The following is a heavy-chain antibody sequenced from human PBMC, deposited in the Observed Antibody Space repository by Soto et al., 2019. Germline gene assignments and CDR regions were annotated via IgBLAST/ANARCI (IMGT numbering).Heavy chain of an antibody. J-gene: IGHJ2*01. Sequence: QVHLQQWGAGLLKPSETLSLTCAVYGGSFSGYYWSWIRQPPGKGLVWIGEINNGGSSNYNPSLKSQVSMSVGTSNNQFSLKLTSVTAADTAVYYCARGRGDGYNQNWYFDLWGRGTLVTVSS. V-gene: IGHV4-34*01. CDR2: INNGGSS. D-gene: IGHD3-10*01. CDR3: ARGRGDGYNQNWYFDL. CDR1: GGSFSGYY.